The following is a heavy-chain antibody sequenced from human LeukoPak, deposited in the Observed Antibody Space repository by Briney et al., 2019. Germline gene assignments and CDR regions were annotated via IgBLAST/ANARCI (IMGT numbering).Heavy chain of an antibody. D-gene: IGHD1-26*01. V-gene: IGHV4-61*02. CDR3: ARERRIVGATSPESDAFDI. CDR2: IYTSGST. J-gene: IGHJ3*02. Sequence: PSQTLSLTCTVSGGSISSGSYYWSWIRQPAGKGLEWIGRIYTSGSTNYNPSLKSRVTISVDTSKNQFTLKLSSVTAADTAVYYCARERRIVGATSPESDAFDIWGQGTMVTVSS. CDR1: GGSISSGSYY.